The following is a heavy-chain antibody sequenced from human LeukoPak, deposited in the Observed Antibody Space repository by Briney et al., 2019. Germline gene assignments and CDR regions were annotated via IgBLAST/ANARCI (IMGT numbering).Heavy chain of an antibody. D-gene: IGHD3-22*01. CDR3: ATDRSTMIFRGMILENDWYFDL. V-gene: IGHV1-24*01. J-gene: IGHJ2*01. CDR2: FDPQDGET. CDR1: GYTLTELS. Sequence: APQRVSCKVSGYTLTELSMHWVRQAPGKGLEWMGGFDPQDGETIYAQKLQGRVTMTEDTSTDTAYMELSSPRSEDTAVYYCATDRSTMIFRGMILENDWYFDLWGRGTPVS.